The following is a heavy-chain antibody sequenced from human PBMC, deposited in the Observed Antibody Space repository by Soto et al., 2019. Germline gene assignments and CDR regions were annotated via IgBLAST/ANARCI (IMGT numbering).Heavy chain of an antibody. CDR2: IHSSGST. V-gene: IGHV4-4*07. CDR3: ARGQRFSDWFDP. D-gene: IGHD3-3*01. CDR1: GDAINRYY. J-gene: IGHJ5*02. Sequence: PSATMSLTCPFAGDAINRYYATWNRQPAGKGLEWIGRIHSSGSTKYNPSLQSRVTMSLDTSKNQFSLRLTSVTAADTAVYYCARGQRFSDWFDPWGQGTLVPVS.